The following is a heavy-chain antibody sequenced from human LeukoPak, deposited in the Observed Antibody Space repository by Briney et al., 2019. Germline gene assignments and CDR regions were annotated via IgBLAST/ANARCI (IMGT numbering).Heavy chain of an antibody. V-gene: IGHV5-51*01. Sequence: GESLKISCKGSGYSFTNYWIGWVRQMPGKGLEWMGITYPGDSNTRYSPSFQGQVTISVDKSVTTAYLQWSSLKASDTAVYYCATGRYCSGGTCYSSLDFWGQGTLVTVSS. CDR1: GYSFTNYW. J-gene: IGHJ4*01. D-gene: IGHD2-15*01. CDR3: ATGRYCSGGTCYSSLDF. CDR2: TYPGDSNT.